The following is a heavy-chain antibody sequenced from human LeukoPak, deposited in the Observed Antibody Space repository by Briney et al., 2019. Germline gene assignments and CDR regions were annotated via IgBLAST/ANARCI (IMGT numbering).Heavy chain of an antibody. Sequence: GGSLRLSCAASGFSFNTFAMTWVRQAPGKGLEWVGRIKSKTDGGTTDYAAPVKGRFTISRDDSKNTLYLQMNSLKTEDTAVYYCTTEPAYSSSSLWGQGTLVTVSS. CDR2: IKSKTDGGTT. J-gene: IGHJ4*02. CDR3: TTEPAYSSSSL. D-gene: IGHD6-6*01. V-gene: IGHV3-15*01. CDR1: GFSFNTFA.